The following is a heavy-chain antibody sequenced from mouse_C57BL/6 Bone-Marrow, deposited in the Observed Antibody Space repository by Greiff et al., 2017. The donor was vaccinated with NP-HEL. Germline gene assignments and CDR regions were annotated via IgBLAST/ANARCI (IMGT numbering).Heavy chain of an antibody. CDR1: GFPITSGYY. CDR3: AGDRSLRGYFDV. Sequence: QVQLQQSGPGLVKPSQSLFLTCSITGFPITSGYYWIWIRQSPGKPLEWMGYITHSGETFYNPSLQSPISITRETSKNQFFLQLNSVTTEDTAMYYCAGDRSLRGYFDVWGTGTTVTVSS. V-gene: IGHV12-3*01. CDR2: ITHSGET. J-gene: IGHJ1*03.